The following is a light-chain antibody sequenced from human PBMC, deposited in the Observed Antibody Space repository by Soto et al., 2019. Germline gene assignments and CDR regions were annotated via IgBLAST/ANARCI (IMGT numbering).Light chain of an antibody. V-gene: IGLV2-14*03. J-gene: IGLJ2*01. Sequence: QSVLTQPASVSGSPGQSITISCTGTNNDVAGYNYVSWYQHHPGKAPELIIYGVSYRPSGVSIRFSGSKSGNTASLTISGLQAEDEADYYCTSYTSTSSPVLFGGGTKLTVL. CDR1: NNDVAGYNY. CDR3: TSYTSTSSPVL. CDR2: GVS.